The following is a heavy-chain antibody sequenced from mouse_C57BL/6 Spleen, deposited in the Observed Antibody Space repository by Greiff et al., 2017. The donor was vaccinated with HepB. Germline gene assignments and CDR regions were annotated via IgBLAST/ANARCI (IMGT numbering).Heavy chain of an antibody. Sequence: EVHLVESGPGMVKPSQSLSLTCTVTGYSITSGYDWHWIRHFPGNKLEWMGYISYSGSTNYNPSLKSRISITHDTSKNHFFLKLNSVTTEDTATYYCARDDYGSLDYWGQGTTLTVSS. CDR3: ARDDYGSLDY. CDR2: ISYSGST. CDR1: GYSITSGYD. J-gene: IGHJ2*01. V-gene: IGHV3-1*01. D-gene: IGHD1-1*01.